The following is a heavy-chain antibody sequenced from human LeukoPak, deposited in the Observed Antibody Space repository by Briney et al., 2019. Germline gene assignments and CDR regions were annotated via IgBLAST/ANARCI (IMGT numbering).Heavy chain of an antibody. CDR1: GGSINDFY. CDR3: ARVVRGAVTSNCFAP. CDR2: IYDSGAT. Sequence: PSETLSLTCTVSGGSINDFYWTWLRQAPGKGLEWVGYIYDSGATDYNPSLRSRVTMSVDTSKNEFSLQLTSVTAADTAMYYCARVVRGAVTSNCFAPWGQGTLVTVSS. V-gene: IGHV4-59*01. D-gene: IGHD3-10*02. J-gene: IGHJ5*02.